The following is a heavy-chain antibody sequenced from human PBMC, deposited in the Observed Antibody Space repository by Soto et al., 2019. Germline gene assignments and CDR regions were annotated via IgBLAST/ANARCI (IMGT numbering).Heavy chain of an antibody. CDR3: GRAVRYYDSSGYKYNWFDP. CDR1: GGSISSSSYY. Sequence: PSETLSLTCTFSGGSISSSSYYWGWIRQPPGKGLEWIGSIFYSGSTYYNPSLKSRVTISVDTSKNQFSLKLSSVTAADTAVYYCGRAVRYYDSSGYKYNWFDPWGQGTLVTVSS. D-gene: IGHD3-22*01. J-gene: IGHJ5*02. CDR2: IFYSGST. V-gene: IGHV4-39*01.